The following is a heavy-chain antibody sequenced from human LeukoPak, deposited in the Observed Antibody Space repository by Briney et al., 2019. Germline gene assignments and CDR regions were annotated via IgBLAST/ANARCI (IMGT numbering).Heavy chain of an antibody. D-gene: IGHD4-17*01. CDR1: GFTFSNYG. J-gene: IGHJ4*02. Sequence: GGSLRLSCSASGFTFSNYGMHWVRQAPGKGLEWVAVISYDGSNKCYADSLKGRFTISRDNSKNTLYLQMNSLRPEDTAVYYCAKRGDYADFQYLDSWGQGTLVTVSS. V-gene: IGHV3-30*18. CDR2: ISYDGSNK. CDR3: AKRGDYADFQYLDS.